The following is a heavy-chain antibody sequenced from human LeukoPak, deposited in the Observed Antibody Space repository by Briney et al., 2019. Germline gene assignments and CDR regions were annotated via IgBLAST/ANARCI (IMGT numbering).Heavy chain of an antibody. Sequence: PGMSLRLSCAASGFTFSDYGMHWVRQAPGKGLEWVAVVYYDGSNEYYADSVKGRFTISRDNSKKTLYLQMNSLRVEDTAVYYCARDPAGYCSSTRCYRGFVDYWGQGTLVTVSA. CDR2: VYYDGSNE. CDR1: GFTFSDYG. CDR3: ARDPAGYCSSTRCYRGFVDY. J-gene: IGHJ4*02. D-gene: IGHD2-2*01. V-gene: IGHV3-33*01.